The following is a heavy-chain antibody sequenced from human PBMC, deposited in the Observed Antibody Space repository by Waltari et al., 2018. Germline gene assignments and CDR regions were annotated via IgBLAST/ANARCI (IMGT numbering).Heavy chain of an antibody. J-gene: IGHJ4*02. CDR2: IIPSLGIA. CDR1: GGTFSSYA. D-gene: IGHD3-22*01. V-gene: IGHV1-69*10. Sequence: QVQLVQSGAEVKKPGSSVKVSCKASGGTFSSYAISWVRQAPGQGLEWMGGIIPSLGIANYAQNFQVRVTITADKSTSTAYMELSSLRSEDTAVYYCARPSSYDSSGYYFDYWGQGTLVTVSS. CDR3: ARPSSYDSSGYYFDY.